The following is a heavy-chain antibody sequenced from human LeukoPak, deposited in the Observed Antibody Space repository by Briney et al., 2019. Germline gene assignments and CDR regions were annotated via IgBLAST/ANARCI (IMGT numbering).Heavy chain of an antibody. J-gene: IGHJ6*02. CDR3: ARFGVYYDMGV. CDR1: GGSISGYY. Sequence: PSETLSLICTVSGGSISGYYWTWIRQPPGKGLEWIGQIHYSGKADYNPSLRSRITISVDTSKNQMSLKLSSVTAADTAVYYCARFGVYYDMGVWGQGTTVTVS. CDR2: IHYSGKA. V-gene: IGHV4-59*01. D-gene: IGHD3-16*01.